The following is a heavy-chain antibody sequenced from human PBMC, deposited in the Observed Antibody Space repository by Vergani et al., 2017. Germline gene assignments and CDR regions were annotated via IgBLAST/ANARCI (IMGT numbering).Heavy chain of an antibody. CDR2: ISYDGSNK. V-gene: IGHV3-30*03. Sequence: QVQLVESGGGVVQPGRSLRLSCAASGFTFSSYGMHWVRQAPGKGLEWVAVISYDGSNKYYADSVKGRFTISRDNSKNTLYLQMNSLRAEDTAVYYCARGRNSWSGRQHIWYFDLWGRGTLVTVSS. CDR3: ARGRNSWSGRQHIWYFDL. J-gene: IGHJ2*01. CDR1: GFTFSSYG. D-gene: IGHD3-3*01.